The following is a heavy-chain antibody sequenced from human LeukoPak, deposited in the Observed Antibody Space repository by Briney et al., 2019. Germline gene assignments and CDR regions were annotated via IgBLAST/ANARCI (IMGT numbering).Heavy chain of an antibody. V-gene: IGHV3-11*01. CDR2: IISSGSTI. CDR3: ARAIAVAGRIQH. CDR1: GFTFSDYY. J-gene: IGHJ1*01. D-gene: IGHD6-19*01. Sequence: GGSLRLSCAAFGFTFSDYYMSWIRQAPGKGLEWVSYIISSGSTIYYADSVKGRFTISRDNAKNSLYLQMNSLRAEDTAVYYCARAIAVAGRIQHWGQGTLVTVSS.